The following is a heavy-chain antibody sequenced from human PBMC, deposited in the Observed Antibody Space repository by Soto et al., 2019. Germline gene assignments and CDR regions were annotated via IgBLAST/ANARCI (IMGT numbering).Heavy chain of an antibody. V-gene: IGHV4-34*01. J-gene: IGHJ6*02. CDR3: ASGVGMDV. Sequence: QVQLQQWGAGLLKPSETLSLTCAVYGGSFSGYYWSWIRQPPGKGLEWIGEINHSGSTTYNPSLKSRVTISVDTSKNQFSLKLSSVTAADTAVYYCASGVGMDVWGQGTTVTVSS. CDR2: INHSGST. CDR1: GGSFSGYY.